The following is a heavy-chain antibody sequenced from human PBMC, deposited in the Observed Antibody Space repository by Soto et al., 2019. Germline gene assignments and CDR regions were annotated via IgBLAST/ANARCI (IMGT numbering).Heavy chain of an antibody. CDR2: MWSDGTTK. J-gene: IGHJ5*02. V-gene: IGHV3-33*03. CDR3: ARGGYDTASQYNWFDP. Sequence: GGSLRLSCAASGFTFSYYGMHWVRQAQGKGLEWVAIMWSDGTTKYYADSVKGRFSISRDNSKNTVYLQMNSLRAEDTAVYYCARGGYDTASQYNWFDPWGQGTPVTVSS. D-gene: IGHD3-22*01. CDR1: GFTFSYYG.